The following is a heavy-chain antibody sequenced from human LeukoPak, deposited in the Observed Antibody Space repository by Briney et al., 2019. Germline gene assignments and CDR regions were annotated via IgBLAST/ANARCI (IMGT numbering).Heavy chain of an antibody. CDR1: GFTFDDYA. Sequence: GGSLRLSCAASGFTFDDYAMHWVRQSPGKGLEWVSGISWDTGNIGYADSVGGRFTISRDNAKSSLYLQMNSLRPEDTAFYYCAKTSSGWFDTWGQGTLVTVTS. D-gene: IGHD6-19*01. V-gene: IGHV3-9*01. CDR2: ISWDTGNI. CDR3: AKTSSGWFDT. J-gene: IGHJ5*02.